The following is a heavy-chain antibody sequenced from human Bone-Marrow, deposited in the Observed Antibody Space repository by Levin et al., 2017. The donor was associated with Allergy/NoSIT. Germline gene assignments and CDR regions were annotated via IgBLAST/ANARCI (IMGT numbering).Heavy chain of an antibody. V-gene: IGHV3-21*01. D-gene: IGHD5-24*01. Sequence: SGGSLRLSCAASGFSFSDSSMNWVRQAPGKGLEWVSSISGNSYYIYYADSVKGRFTISRDNVENSLYLQMDSLRVEDTAVYFCTRGGVFTYGYDYWGQGTLLTVSS. CDR1: GFSFSDSS. CDR2: ISGNSYYI. CDR3: TRGGVFTYGYDY. J-gene: IGHJ4*02.